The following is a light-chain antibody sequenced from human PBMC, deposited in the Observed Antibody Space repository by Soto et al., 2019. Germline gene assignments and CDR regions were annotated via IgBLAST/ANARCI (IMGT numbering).Light chain of an antibody. V-gene: IGKV3-11*01. CDR2: DAS. J-gene: IGKJ5*01. Sequence: EIVLTQSPATLSLSAGERATLSCRASQSVGVYLAWYQHKPGQAPRLLIYDASNRATDSAGRFSGSGSGTDFTLTISNLEPEDFAVYYCQQSNSWPRMTFGQGTRLEIK. CDR1: QSVGVY. CDR3: QQSNSWPRMT.